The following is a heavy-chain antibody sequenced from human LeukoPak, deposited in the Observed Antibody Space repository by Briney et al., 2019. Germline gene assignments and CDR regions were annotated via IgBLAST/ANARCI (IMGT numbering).Heavy chain of an antibody. J-gene: IGHJ3*02. V-gene: IGHV1-69*05. CDR1: GGTFSSYA. Sequence: KVSCKASGGTFSSYAISWVRQAPGQGLEWMGRIIPIFGTANYAQKFQGRVTITTDESTSTAYMELSSLRSEDAAVYYCARTTEDSSGYYPNAFDIWGQGTMVTVSS. D-gene: IGHD3-22*01. CDR3: ARTTEDSSGYYPNAFDI. CDR2: IIPIFGTA.